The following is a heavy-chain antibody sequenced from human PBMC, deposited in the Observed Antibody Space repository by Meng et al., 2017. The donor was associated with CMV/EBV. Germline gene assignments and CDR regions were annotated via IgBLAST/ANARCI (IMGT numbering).Heavy chain of an antibody. J-gene: IGHJ6*02. Sequence: GGSLRLSCAASGFTFSDYHMSWIRQAPGKGLEWVSYISSSGSTIYYADSVKGRFTISRDNAKNSLYLQMNSLRAENTAVYYCARDGEYQLLPMDVWGQGTTVTVSS. CDR1: GFTFSDYH. CDR3: ARDGEYQLLPMDV. V-gene: IGHV3-11*01. CDR2: ISSSGSTI. D-gene: IGHD2-2*01.